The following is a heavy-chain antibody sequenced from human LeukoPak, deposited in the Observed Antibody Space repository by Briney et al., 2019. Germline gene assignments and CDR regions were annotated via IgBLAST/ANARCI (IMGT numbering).Heavy chain of an antibody. CDR2: ISSGGSST. CDR3: AREGDYDILTGYYPRYFDY. D-gene: IGHD3-9*01. Sequence: PGGSLRLSCAASGFPFNKYAMNWVRQAPGKGLEWVSAISSGGSSTYYPDSVKGRFTISRDNSKNTLYLQMNSLRAEDTAVYYCAREGDYDILTGYYPRYFDYWGQGTLVTVSS. V-gene: IGHV3-23*01. J-gene: IGHJ4*02. CDR1: GFPFNKYA.